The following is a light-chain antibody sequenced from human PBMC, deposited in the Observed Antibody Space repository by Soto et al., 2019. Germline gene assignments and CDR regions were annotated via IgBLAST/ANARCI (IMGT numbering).Light chain of an antibody. V-gene: IGLV1-40*01. Sequence: QSVLTQPPSVSGAPGQRVTLSCTGSSSNIGAAYDVHWYQHLPGTAPKLLIYGNNNRPSGVPDRFSGSKSGTSASLAITGLQAEDEADYYCQSYDSSLSGVVFGGGTQLTVL. CDR2: GNN. CDR3: QSYDSSLSGVV. CDR1: SSNIGAAYD. J-gene: IGLJ2*01.